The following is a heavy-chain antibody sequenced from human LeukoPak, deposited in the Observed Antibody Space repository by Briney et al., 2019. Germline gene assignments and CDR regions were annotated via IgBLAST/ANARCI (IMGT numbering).Heavy chain of an antibody. CDR3: ARALTTLTYEGY. Sequence: PGGSLRLSCAASEFTFSSYTIHWIRKPPGKGLDWVSSISGSNSYIFYADSVKGRFTVSRDNAKDSLYLQMNSLRAEDTAVYYCARALTTLTYEGYWGQGTLVTVSS. CDR1: EFTFSSYT. D-gene: IGHD1-1*01. CDR2: ISGSNSYI. J-gene: IGHJ4*02. V-gene: IGHV3-21*01.